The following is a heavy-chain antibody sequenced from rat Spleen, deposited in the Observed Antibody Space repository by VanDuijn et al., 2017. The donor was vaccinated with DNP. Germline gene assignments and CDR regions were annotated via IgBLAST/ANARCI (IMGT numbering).Heavy chain of an antibody. V-gene: IGHV5-20*01. CDR2: IRYDGGST. Sequence: EVQLVESGGGLVQPGRSLKLFCAASGFTFSDYYMAWIRQAPTKGLEWVAYIRYDGGSTKYGDSVKGRFTISRDNTKNSLYLRMNSLRSEDTATYYCARHYYGYNYLDYWGQGVMVTVSS. J-gene: IGHJ2*01. D-gene: IGHD1-9*01. CDR1: GFTFSDYY. CDR3: ARHYYGYNYLDY.